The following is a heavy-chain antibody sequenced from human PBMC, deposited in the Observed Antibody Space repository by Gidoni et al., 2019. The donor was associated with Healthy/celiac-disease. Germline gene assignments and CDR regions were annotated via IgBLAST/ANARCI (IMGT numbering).Heavy chain of an antibody. CDR3: ARDGHFTIFGVVGGDAFDI. CDR2: IYYSGST. Sequence: QVQLQESGPGLVKPSQTLSLTCTVSGGSISSGGYYWSWIRQHPGKGLEWIGYIYYSGSTYYNPSLKSRVTISVDTSKNQFSLKLSSVTAADTAVYYCARDGHFTIFGVVGGDAFDIWGQGTMVTVSS. CDR1: GGSISSGGYY. D-gene: IGHD3-3*01. J-gene: IGHJ3*02. V-gene: IGHV4-31*03.